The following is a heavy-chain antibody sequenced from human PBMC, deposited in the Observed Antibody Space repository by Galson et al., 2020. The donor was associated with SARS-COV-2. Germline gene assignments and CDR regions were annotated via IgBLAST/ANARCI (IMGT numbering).Heavy chain of an antibody. CDR2: ISGTSSYI. CDR1: GFTFSTYS. CDR3: ARDGVGGIQLWLFRDYRMDV. D-gene: IGHD5-18*01. V-gene: IGHV3-21*01. Sequence: GGSLRLSCTASGFTFSTYSMNWVRQAPGKGLEWIASISGTSSYIYYADSVRGRFTISRDNAKNSLYLQMNSLRAEDTAVYYCARDGVGGIQLWLFRDYRMDVWGQGTTVTVSS. J-gene: IGHJ6*02.